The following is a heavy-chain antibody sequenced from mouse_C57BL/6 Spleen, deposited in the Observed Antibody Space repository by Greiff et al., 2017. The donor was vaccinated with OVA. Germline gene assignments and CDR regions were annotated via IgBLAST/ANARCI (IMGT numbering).Heavy chain of an antibody. Sequence: EVKVVESGPGMVKPSQSLSLTCTVTGYSITSGYDWHWIRHFPGNKLEWMGYISYSGSTNYNPSLKSRISITHDTSKNHFFLKLNSVTTEDAATYYCAREGNWYFDVWGTGTTVTVSS. V-gene: IGHV3-1*01. CDR1: GYSITSGYD. CDR3: AREGNWYFDV. J-gene: IGHJ1*03. CDR2: ISYSGST.